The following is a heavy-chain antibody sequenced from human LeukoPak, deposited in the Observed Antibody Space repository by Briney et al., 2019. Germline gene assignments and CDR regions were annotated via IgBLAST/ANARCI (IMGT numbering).Heavy chain of an antibody. Sequence: PGGSLRLSCAASGLTFNNYTMTWVRQAPGKGLEWVSVIYSGGSTYYADSVKGRFTISRDISKNTVYLQMNSLRVEDTAVYFCARGAATGPILGLDYWGQGTLVTVSS. D-gene: IGHD6-13*01. J-gene: IGHJ4*02. CDR2: IYSGGST. V-gene: IGHV3-53*01. CDR3: ARGAATGPILGLDY. CDR1: GLTFNNYT.